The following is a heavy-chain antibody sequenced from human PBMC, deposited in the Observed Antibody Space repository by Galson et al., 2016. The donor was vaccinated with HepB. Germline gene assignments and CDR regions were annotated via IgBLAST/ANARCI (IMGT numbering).Heavy chain of an antibody. Sequence: SLRLSCAASGFSFSNYAMHWVRQAPGRGLEYVSAISADGGSTYHADSVKGRFTISRDNSKNTLYLQMGSLRTEDMAFYYCAGGRIPYCMDIWGQGTTVNVSS. J-gene: IGHJ6*02. V-gene: IGHV3-64*02. CDR1: GFSFSNYA. CDR2: ISADGGST. D-gene: IGHD2-15*01. CDR3: AGGRIPYCMDI.